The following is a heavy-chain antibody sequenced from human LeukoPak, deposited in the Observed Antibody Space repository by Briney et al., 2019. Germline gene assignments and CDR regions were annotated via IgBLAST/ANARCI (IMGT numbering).Heavy chain of an antibody. CDR1: GFTFSSYE. Sequence: GGSLRLSCAASGFTFSSYEMNWVRQAPGKGLEWVAFIRYDGSNKYYADSVKGRFTISRDNSKNTLYLQMNSLRAEDTAVYYCAMGYCSSTSCYMRGTDAFDIWGQGTMVTVSS. J-gene: IGHJ3*02. V-gene: IGHV3-30*02. CDR3: AMGYCSSTSCYMRGTDAFDI. CDR2: IRYDGSNK. D-gene: IGHD2-2*02.